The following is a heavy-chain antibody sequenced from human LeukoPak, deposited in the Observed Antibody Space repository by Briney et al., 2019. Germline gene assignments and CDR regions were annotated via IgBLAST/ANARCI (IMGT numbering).Heavy chain of an antibody. D-gene: IGHD2-2*01. CDR3: ARDSQWVVPAAPPAFYYYYYMDV. CDR2: IYYSGST. J-gene: IGHJ6*03. V-gene: IGHV4-39*07. CDR1: GGSISNLNYY. Sequence: SQTLSLTCTVSGGSISNLNYYWGWIRQPPGKGLEWIGSIYYSGSTNYNPSLKSRVTMSVDTSKNQFSLKLSSVTAADTAVYYCARDSQWVVPAAPPAFYYYYYMDVWGKGTTVTVSS.